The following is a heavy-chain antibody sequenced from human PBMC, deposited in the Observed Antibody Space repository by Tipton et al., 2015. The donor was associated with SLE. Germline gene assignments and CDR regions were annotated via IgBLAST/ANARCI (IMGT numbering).Heavy chain of an antibody. CDR1: GGSFSGYY. CDR2: IYYSGST. V-gene: IGHV4-59*01. J-gene: IGHJ3*02. D-gene: IGHD3-16*01. CDR3: ARARGGLDAFDI. Sequence: TLSLTCAVCGGSFSGYYWSWIRQPPGKGLEWIGYIYYSGSTNYNPSLKSRVTISVDTSKNQFSLKLSSVTAADTAVYYCARARGGLDAFDIWGQGTMVTVSS.